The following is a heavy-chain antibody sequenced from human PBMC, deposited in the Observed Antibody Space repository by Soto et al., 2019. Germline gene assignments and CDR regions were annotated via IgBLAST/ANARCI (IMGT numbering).Heavy chain of an antibody. CDR1: GFTFIKAW. Sequence: PWGSLRLSCAASGFTFIKAWIIFFRQSPWKGLEWVVRIKAKSDGGTTDYAAPLKGRFTISRDDSKNTLYLQMSSLKIEDTAVYFCTTPNISDYYWGQGALVTVSS. J-gene: IGHJ4*02. CDR3: TTPNISDYY. CDR2: IKAKSDGGTT. D-gene: IGHD3-22*01. V-gene: IGHV3-15*05.